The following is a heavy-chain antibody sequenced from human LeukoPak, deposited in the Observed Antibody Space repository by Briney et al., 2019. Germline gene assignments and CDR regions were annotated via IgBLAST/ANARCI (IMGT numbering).Heavy chain of an antibody. J-gene: IGHJ4*02. CDR1: GFTFSGYW. CDR3: ARGRLTSSWYYFDY. CDR2: ISTDGSSN. D-gene: IGHD6-19*01. Sequence: GGSLRLSCAASGFTFSGYWMHWVRQAPGKGLVWVSRISTDGSSNTYADSVKGRFTISRDNARNTLYLQMNSLRAEDTAVYYCARGRLTSSWYYFDYWGQGTLVTVSS. V-gene: IGHV3-74*01.